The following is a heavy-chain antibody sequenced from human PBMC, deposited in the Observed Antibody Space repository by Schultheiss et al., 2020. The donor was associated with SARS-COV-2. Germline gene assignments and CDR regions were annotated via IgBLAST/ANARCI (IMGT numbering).Heavy chain of an antibody. CDR1: GFTFSSYG. Sequence: GGSLRLSCAASGFTFSSYGMHWVRQAPGKGLEWVSAISGSGGSTYYADSVKGRFTISRDNSKNTLYLQMNSLRAEDNSVYYCAKRSTDYVWGSYRYEGRPLDRDVWGQGTTVTVSS. J-gene: IGHJ6*02. V-gene: IGHV3-23*01. CDR3: AKRSTDYVWGSYRYEGRPLDRDV. CDR2: ISGSGGST. D-gene: IGHD3-16*02.